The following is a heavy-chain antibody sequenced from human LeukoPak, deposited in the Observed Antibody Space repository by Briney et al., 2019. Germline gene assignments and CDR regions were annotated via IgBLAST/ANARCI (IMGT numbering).Heavy chain of an antibody. V-gene: IGHV3-74*01. CDR3: ASDSPYYGMDV. CDR2: ISSDGSAT. J-gene: IGHJ6*02. CDR1: GFPFSSYW. Sequence: GGSLRLSCAPSGFPFSSYWMHWVRQVPGKGLLWVSRISSDGSATIYADSVRGRFTISRDNAKNTLYLQMSGLRVEDTAVYHCASDSPYYGMDVWGQGTTVTVSS.